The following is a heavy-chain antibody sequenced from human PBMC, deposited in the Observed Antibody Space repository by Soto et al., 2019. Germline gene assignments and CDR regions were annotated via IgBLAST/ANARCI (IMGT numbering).Heavy chain of an antibody. J-gene: IGHJ4*02. D-gene: IGHD6-19*01. Sequence: QVQLVQSGAEVKKPGSSVKVSCKASGGTFSSYAISWVRQAPGQGLEWMGGIIPIFGTANYAQKFQGRVTLTADESSSTAYMELSSLRSEDTAVYYCARDDWAVAGTEVSVFWGQGTLVTVSS. CDR3: ARDDWAVAGTEVSVF. CDR1: GGTFSSYA. CDR2: IIPIFGTA. V-gene: IGHV1-69*01.